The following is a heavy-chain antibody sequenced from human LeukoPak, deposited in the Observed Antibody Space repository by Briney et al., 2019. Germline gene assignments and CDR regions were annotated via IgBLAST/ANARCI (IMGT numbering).Heavy chain of an antibody. CDR1: GGSFSGYY. J-gene: IGHJ5*02. V-gene: IGHV4-34*01. CDR2: INHSGST. Sequence: PSETLSLTCAVYGGSFSGYYWSWVRQPPGKGLEWIGEINHSGSTNYNPSLKSRGTISVDTSKNQFSLKLSSVTAADTAVYYCARDSPYYYDSSGYYGVWSLEKPAFWFDPWGQGTLVTVSS. CDR3: ARDSPYYYDSSGYYGVWSLEKPAFWFDP. D-gene: IGHD3-22*01.